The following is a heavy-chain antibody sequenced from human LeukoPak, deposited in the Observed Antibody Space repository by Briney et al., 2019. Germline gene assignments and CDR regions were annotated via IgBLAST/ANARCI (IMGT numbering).Heavy chain of an antibody. D-gene: IGHD4-17*01. V-gene: IGHV4-34*01. CDR2: INHRGST. J-gene: IGHJ4*02. CDR1: GGSFSGYY. Sequence: SETLSLTCAVYGGSFSGYYWSWIRQPPGKGLEWMGEINHRGSTNYNPSLQSRVTISVDTSKNQFSLKPSPVTAADTAVYYCARHGDDYGVDYWGQGTLVTVSS. CDR3: ARHGDDYGVDY.